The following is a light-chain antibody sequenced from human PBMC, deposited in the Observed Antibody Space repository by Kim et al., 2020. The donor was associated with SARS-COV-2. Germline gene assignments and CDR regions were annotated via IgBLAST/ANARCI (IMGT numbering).Light chain of an antibody. CDR1: SNDVGGYNY. CDR2: DVS. CDR3: SSYTSSSPLYV. V-gene: IGLV2-14*01. J-gene: IGLJ1*01. Sequence: QSALTQPASVSGSPGQSITISCTGTSNDVGGYNYVSWYQQHPGKAPKLMIYDVSKRPSGVSNRFSGSKSGNTASLTISGLQAEDEADYYCSSYTSSSPLYVFGTGTKVTVL.